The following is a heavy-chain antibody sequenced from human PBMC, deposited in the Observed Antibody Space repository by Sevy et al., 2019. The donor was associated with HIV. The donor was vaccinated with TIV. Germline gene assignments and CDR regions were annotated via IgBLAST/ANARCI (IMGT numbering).Heavy chain of an antibody. V-gene: IGHV4-39*01. CDR3: ARGACSGGSCPNDY. CDR2: IYYSGST. CDR1: GGSISSSGYY. Sequence: SETLSLTCTVSGGSISSSGYYWGWIRQPPGKGLEWIGSIYYSGSTYYNPSLKSRVAISVDTSKNQFSLKLSSVTAADTAVYYCARGACSGGSCPNDYWGQGTLVTVSS. J-gene: IGHJ4*02. D-gene: IGHD2-15*01.